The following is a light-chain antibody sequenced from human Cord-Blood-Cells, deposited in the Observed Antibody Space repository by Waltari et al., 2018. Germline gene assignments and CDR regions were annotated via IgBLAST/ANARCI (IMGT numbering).Light chain of an antibody. CDR1: SSDVGGYNY. J-gene: IGLJ2*01. V-gene: IGLV2-14*01. Sequence: QSALTQPASVSGSPGQSITISCTGTSSDVGGYNYVSWYQQHPGKAPKLMFYDVSKRPSVVSNRFSGSKSGNTASLTISGLQAEDEADYYCSSYTSSSTLVFGGGTKLTVL. CDR3: SSYTSSSTLV. CDR2: DVS.